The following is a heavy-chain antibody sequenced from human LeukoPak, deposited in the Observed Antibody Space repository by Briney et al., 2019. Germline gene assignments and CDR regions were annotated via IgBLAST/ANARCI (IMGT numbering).Heavy chain of an antibody. CDR3: ARVYKRYGDSEGFGY. Sequence: ASVKVSCKASGYTFTSYAMHWVRQAPGQRLEWMGWINAGNGNTKYSQKFQGRVTITRDTSASTAYMELSSLRSEDTAVYYCARVYKRYGDSEGFGYWGLGTLVTVSS. CDR1: GYTFTSYA. CDR2: INAGNGNT. V-gene: IGHV1-3*01. D-gene: IGHD4-17*01. J-gene: IGHJ4*02.